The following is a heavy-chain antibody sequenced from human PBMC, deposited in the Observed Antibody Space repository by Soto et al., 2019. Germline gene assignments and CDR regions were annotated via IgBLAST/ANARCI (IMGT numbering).Heavy chain of an antibody. D-gene: IGHD3-9*01. CDR1: GFTFSSYW. CDR2: INSDGSST. CDR3: ARKGFEPPYFDY. Sequence: GGSLRLSCAASGFTFSSYWMHWVRQAPGKGLVWVSRINSDGSSTSYADSVKGRFTISRDNAKNTLYLQMNSLRAEDTAVYYCARKGFEPPYFDYWGQGTLVTVSS. J-gene: IGHJ4*02. V-gene: IGHV3-74*01.